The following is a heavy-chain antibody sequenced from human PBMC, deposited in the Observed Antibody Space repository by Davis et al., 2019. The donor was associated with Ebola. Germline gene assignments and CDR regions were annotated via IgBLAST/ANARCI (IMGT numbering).Heavy chain of an antibody. CDR2: IKSDGSDT. CDR1: GFTFSTYW. J-gene: IGHJ4*02. CDR3: ARQYRCDGCVDRYLDF. D-gene: IGHD3-10*01. V-gene: IGHV3-74*01. Sequence: PGGSLRLSCTASGFTFSTYWMHWVRQSPGKGLVWVSRIKSDGSDTSYADVVKGRLTISRDNAWNTLYLQMNSLRAEDTAVYYCARQYRCDGCVDRYLDFWGQGTLVTVSS.